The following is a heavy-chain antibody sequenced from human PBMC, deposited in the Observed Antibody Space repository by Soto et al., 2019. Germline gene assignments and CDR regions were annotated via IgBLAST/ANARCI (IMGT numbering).Heavy chain of an antibody. CDR2: IYYSGST. V-gene: IGHV4-39*01. CDR3: ARHSTDTAVAEESFAY. J-gene: IGHJ4*02. CDR1: GGSISSSSYY. D-gene: IGHD6-19*01. Sequence: SQTLSLTWTVSGGSISSSSYYWGWIRQPPGKGLEWIGSIYYSGSTYYNPSLKSRVTISVDTSKNQFSLKLSSVTAADTAVYYCARHSTDTAVAEESFAYWGQGTLVTVSS.